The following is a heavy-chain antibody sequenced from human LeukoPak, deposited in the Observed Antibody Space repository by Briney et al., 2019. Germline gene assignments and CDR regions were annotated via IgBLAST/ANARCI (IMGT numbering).Heavy chain of an antibody. D-gene: IGHD2-2*01. V-gene: IGHV3-23*01. J-gene: IGHJ5*02. CDR1: GFTFSSYA. CDR3: AKGRYCSSTSCYPSRWFDP. CDR2: ISGSGGST. Sequence: GGSLRLSCAASGFTFSSYAMSWVRQAPGKGLEWVSAISGSGGSTYYADSVKGRFTISRDNSKNTLYLQMNSLRAEDTAVYYCAKGRYCSSTSCYPSRWFDPWGQGTLVTVSS.